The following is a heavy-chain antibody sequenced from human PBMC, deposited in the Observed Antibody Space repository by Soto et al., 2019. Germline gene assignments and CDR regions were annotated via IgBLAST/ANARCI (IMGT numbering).Heavy chain of an antibody. Sequence: GESLRLSCAASGFTFSSYAMSWVRQAPGKGLEWVSAISGSGGSTYYADSVKGRFTISRDNSKNTLYLQMNSLRAEDTAVYYCAKIVVVVPAASQNNRNSDYWGQGTLVTVSS. J-gene: IGHJ4*02. CDR1: GFTFSSYA. CDR2: ISGSGGST. V-gene: IGHV3-23*01. CDR3: AKIVVVVPAASQNNRNSDY. D-gene: IGHD2-2*01.